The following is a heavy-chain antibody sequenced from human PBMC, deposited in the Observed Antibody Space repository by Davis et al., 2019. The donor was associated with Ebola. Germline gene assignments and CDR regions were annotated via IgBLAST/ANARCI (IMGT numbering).Heavy chain of an antibody. CDR1: GGSISSYY. CDR2: IYYSGRT. V-gene: IGHV4-59*01. Sequence: SETLSLTCTVSGGSISSYYWSWIRQPPGKGLEWIGYIYYSGRTNYNPSLKSRVTISVDTSKNQFSLKLSSVTAADTAVYYCARAPFYYGSGSYYYYYYGMDVWGQGTTVTVSS. J-gene: IGHJ6*02. CDR3: ARAPFYYGSGSYYYYYYGMDV. D-gene: IGHD3-10*01.